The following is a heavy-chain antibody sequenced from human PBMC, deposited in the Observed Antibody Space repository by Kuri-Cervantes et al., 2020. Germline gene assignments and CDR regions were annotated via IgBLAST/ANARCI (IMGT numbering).Heavy chain of an antibody. CDR3: ARRVHDYVWGSYRYLYNWFDP. CDR2: IYHSGST. CDR1: GGSISSGGYS. D-gene: IGHD3-16*02. V-gene: IGHV4-30-2*03. Sequence: SQTLSLTCAVSGGSISSGGYSWSWIRQPPGKGLEWIGYIYHSGSTYYNPSLKSRVTISVDTSKNQFSLKLSSVTAADTVVYYCARRVHDYVWGSYRYLYNWFDPWGQGTLVTVSS. J-gene: IGHJ5*02.